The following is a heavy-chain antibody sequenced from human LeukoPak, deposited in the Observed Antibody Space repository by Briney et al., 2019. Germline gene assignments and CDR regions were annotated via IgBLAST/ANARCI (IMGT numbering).Heavy chain of an antibody. V-gene: IGHV3-30-3*01. CDR2: ISYDGSNK. CDR1: GFTFSSYA. D-gene: IGHD4-11*01. Sequence: PGGSLRLSCAASGFTFSSYAMHWVRQAPGKGLEWVAVISYDGSNKYYADSVKGRFTISRDNSKNTLYLQMNSLRAEDTAVYYCAREGEPLQRMTMRDAFDIWGQGTMVTVSS. J-gene: IGHJ3*02. CDR3: AREGEPLQRMTMRDAFDI.